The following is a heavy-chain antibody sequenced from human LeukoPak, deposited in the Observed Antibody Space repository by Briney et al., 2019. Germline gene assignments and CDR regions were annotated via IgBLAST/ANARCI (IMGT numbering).Heavy chain of an antibody. CDR3: TRQGYSAYEILDY. CDR2: IYYSGST. V-gene: IGHV4-59*08. D-gene: IGHD5-12*01. CDR1: GGSISSYY. Sequence: SETLSLTCTVSGGSISSYYWSWIRQPPGKGLEWIGYIYYSGSTNYSPSLKSRVTISVDTSKNQFSLKLSSVTAADTAVYYCTRQGYSAYEILDYWGQGTLVTVSS. J-gene: IGHJ4*02.